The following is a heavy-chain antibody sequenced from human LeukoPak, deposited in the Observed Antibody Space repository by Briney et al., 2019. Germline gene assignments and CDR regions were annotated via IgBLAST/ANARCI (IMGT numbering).Heavy chain of an antibody. CDR2: INHSGST. J-gene: IGHJ6*02. D-gene: IGHD2-2*02. Sequence: PSQTLSLTCAVYGGSFSGYYWSWIRQPPGKGLEWIGEINHSGSTNYNPSLKSRVTISVDTSKNQFSLRLSSVTAADTAVYYCARGLGYCSSTSCYTRYYYGMDVWGQGTTVTVSS. V-gene: IGHV4-34*01. CDR3: ARGLGYCSSTSCYTRYYYGMDV. CDR1: GGSFSGYY.